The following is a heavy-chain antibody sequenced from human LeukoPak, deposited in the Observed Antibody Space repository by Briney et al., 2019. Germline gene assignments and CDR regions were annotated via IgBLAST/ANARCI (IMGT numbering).Heavy chain of an antibody. CDR1: GDSISSRSYY. D-gene: IGHD3-10*01. V-gene: IGHV4-39*01. Sequence: SETLSLTCTVSGDSISSRSYYWGWIRQPPGKGLQWIGSIYYTGSTYYNPSLKSRVTISVDTSKNQFSLQLTSVTAADTAVYYCARIRFGLGSTWGQGTMVTVSS. CDR3: ARIRFGLGST. J-gene: IGHJ3*01. CDR2: IYYTGST.